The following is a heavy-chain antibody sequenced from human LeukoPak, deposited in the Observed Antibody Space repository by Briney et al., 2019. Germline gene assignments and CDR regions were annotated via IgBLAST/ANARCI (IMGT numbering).Heavy chain of an antibody. J-gene: IGHJ4*02. CDR2: ISRSGRTI. V-gene: IGHV3-48*03. Sequence: TGGSLRLSCAASTFTFSSYEMNWVRQAPGKGREGVSYISRSGRTIYYADSVKGRFTISRDNAKNSLYLQMNSLRAEDTAVYYCASGYDLPYWGQGTLVTVSS. D-gene: IGHD5-12*01. CDR3: ASGYDLPY. CDR1: TFTFSSYE.